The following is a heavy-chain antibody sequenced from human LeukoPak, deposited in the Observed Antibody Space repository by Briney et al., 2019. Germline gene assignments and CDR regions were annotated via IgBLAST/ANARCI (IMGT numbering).Heavy chain of an antibody. V-gene: IGHV1-69*04. CDR3: ARGLSIAAPNDAFDI. J-gene: IGHJ3*02. Sequence: GASVKVSCKASGGTFSSYAISWVRQAPGQGLEWMGRIIPILGIANYAQKFQGRVTITADKSTSTAYMELSSLRSEDTAVYYCARGLSIAAPNDAFDIWGQGTMVTVSS. CDR1: GGTFSSYA. CDR2: IIPILGIA. D-gene: IGHD6-6*01.